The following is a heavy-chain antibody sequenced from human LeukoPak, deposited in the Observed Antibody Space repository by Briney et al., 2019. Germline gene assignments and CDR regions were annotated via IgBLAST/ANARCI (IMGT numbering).Heavy chain of an antibody. Sequence: ASVKVSCAASGYTFTSYGISWVRQAPGHGLEWMGWISASNGTTNYAQKLQGRVTMTTDTSTSTAYMELRSLRSDDTAVYYCARITGTEVGYDYYYMYVWGKGATVTVSS. CDR1: GYTFTSYG. D-gene: IGHD1-20*01. CDR3: ARITGTEVGYDYYYMYV. V-gene: IGHV1-18*01. CDR2: ISASNGTT. J-gene: IGHJ6*03.